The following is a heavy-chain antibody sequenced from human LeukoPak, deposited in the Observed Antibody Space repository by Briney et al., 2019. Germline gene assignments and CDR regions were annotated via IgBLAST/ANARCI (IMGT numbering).Heavy chain of an antibody. V-gene: IGHV4-61*02. CDR2: IYTSGST. D-gene: IGHD6-19*01. CDR3: ARGGSGWNYYYYYMDV. J-gene: IGHJ6*03. Sequence: SQTLSLTCTVSGGSISSGSYFWSWIRQPAGKGLEWIGRIYTSGSTNYNPSLKSRVTISVDTSKNQFSLKLSSVTAADTAVYYYARGGSGWNYYYYYMDVWGKGTTVTISS. CDR1: GGSISSGSYF.